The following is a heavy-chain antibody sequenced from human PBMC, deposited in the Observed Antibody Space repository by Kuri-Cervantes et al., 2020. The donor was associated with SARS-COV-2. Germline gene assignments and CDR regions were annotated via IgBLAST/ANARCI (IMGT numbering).Heavy chain of an antibody. CDR1: GFTFTSHA. J-gene: IGHJ4*02. CDR3: AKDQHGIVVVVAAIDY. Sequence: GGSLRLSCAVSGFTFTSHAMHWVRQAPGKGLEWVALISYDGSNKFYADSVKGRFTISRDNSKNTLYLQMNSLRGEDTAVYYCAKDQHGIVVVVAAIDYWGQGTLVTVSS. CDR2: ISYDGSNK. D-gene: IGHD2-15*01. V-gene: IGHV3-30*18.